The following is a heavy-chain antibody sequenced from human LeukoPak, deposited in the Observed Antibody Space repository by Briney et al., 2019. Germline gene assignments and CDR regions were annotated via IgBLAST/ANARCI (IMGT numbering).Heavy chain of an antibody. V-gene: IGHV4-4*07. CDR2: IYTSGST. J-gene: IGHJ5*02. CDR3: ARDLRGDYDSSGYYYSNWFGP. CDR1: GGSISSYY. D-gene: IGHD3-22*01. Sequence: SETLSLTCTVSGGSISSYYWSWIRQPAGKGLEWIGRIYTSGSTNYNPSLKSRVTMSVDTSKNQFSLKLSSVTAADTAVYYCARDLRGDYDSSGYYYSNWFGPWGQGTLVTVSS.